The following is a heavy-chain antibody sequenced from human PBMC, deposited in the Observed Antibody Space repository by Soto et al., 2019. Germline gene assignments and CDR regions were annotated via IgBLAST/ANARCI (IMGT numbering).Heavy chain of an antibody. CDR2: IYYSGAT. V-gene: IGHV4-59*01. Sequence: VQLQESGPGLVKPSETLSLTCTVSNGPIIHYYWSWIRQPPGKVPEWIGYIYYSGATTYNPSLKSRVSMSVDMARNQLSLKLTSVTAADTAVYYCASRLKLATTTCDGFYIGGRGTLFTGS. CDR1: NGPIIHYY. CDR3: ASRLKLATTTCDGFYI. J-gene: IGHJ3*02. D-gene: IGHD1-1*01.